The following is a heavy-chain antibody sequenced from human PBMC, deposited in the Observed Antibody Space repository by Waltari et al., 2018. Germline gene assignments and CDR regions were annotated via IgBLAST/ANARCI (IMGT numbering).Heavy chain of an antibody. Sequence: EVQLVESGGTLAQPGGSLRLSCVASGFTFSDYEMNWVRQVPGKGLEWVSYIGSSGSTIYYADSGRGRFTISRDNAKNSLYLEMSSLRAEDTALYYCARDGGAYCNGGNCSPFEQWGQGTLVTVSS. CDR3: ARDGGAYCNGGNCSPFEQ. CDR2: IGSSGSTI. D-gene: IGHD2-15*01. V-gene: IGHV3-48*03. CDR1: GFTFSDYE. J-gene: IGHJ4*02.